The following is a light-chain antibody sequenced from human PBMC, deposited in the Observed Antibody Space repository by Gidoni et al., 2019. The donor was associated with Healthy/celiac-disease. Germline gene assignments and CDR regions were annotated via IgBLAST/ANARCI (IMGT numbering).Light chain of an antibody. CDR2: EVS. CDR3: CSYAGSSTSRGYV. Sequence: QSALTQPASVSGSPGQSITISCTGTSSDVGSYNLVSWYQQHPGKAPKLMIYEVSKRPSGVSNRFSGSKSGNTASLTISGLQAEDEADYYCCSYAGSSTSRGYVFGTGTKVTVL. CDR1: SSDVGSYNL. J-gene: IGLJ1*01. V-gene: IGLV2-23*02.